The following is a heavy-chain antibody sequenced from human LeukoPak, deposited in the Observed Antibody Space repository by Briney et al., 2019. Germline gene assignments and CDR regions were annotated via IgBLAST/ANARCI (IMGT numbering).Heavy chain of an antibody. CDR1: GHSITSNNW. CDR3: ARDSDLTGYFSRSYYGLVV. Sequence: SGTLSLTCAVSGHSITSNNWWSWVRQPPGKGLEWIGEVYHSGSTNYHPSLKSRVTITVDKSNNQFSLKLTSVSAADTAVYYCARDSDLTGYFSRSYYGLVVWGKGTTVTVSS. J-gene: IGHJ6*04. V-gene: IGHV4-4*02. CDR2: VYHSGST. D-gene: IGHD3-9*01.